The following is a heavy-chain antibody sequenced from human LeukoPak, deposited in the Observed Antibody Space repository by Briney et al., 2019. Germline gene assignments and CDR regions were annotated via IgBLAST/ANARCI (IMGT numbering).Heavy chain of an antibody. CDR2: IYYSGST. CDR3: ARPLNSSGWYWYFDL. Sequence: PSETLSLTCTVSGGSISSSSYYWGWIRQPPGKGLEWIGSIYYSGSTYYNPSLKSRVTISVDTSKNQFSLKPSSVTAADTAVYYCARPLNSSGWYWYFDLWGRGTLVTVSS. J-gene: IGHJ2*01. D-gene: IGHD6-19*01. V-gene: IGHV4-39*01. CDR1: GGSISSSSYY.